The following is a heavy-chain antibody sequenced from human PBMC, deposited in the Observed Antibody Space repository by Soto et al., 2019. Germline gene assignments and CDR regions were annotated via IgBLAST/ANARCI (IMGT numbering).Heavy chain of an antibody. CDR3: ARVGLRYYFDY. J-gene: IGHJ4*02. CDR2: IYSGGST. V-gene: IGHV3-66*01. CDR1: GFTVSSNY. D-gene: IGHD3-10*01. Sequence: HPGGSLRLSCAASGFTVSSNYMSWVRQAPGKGLEWVSVIYSGGSTYYADSVKGRFTISRDNSKNTLYLQMNSLRAEDTAVYYCARVGLRYYFDYWGQGTLVTVSS.